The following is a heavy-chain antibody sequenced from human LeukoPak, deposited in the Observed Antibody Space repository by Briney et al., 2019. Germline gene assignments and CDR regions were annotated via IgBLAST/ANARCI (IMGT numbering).Heavy chain of an antibody. CDR1: GFTFSSYG. Sequence: GRSLRLSCAASGFTFSSYGMHWVRQAPGKGLEWVAVISYDGSNKYYADSVKGRFTISRDNSKNTLYLQMNSLRAEDTAVYYCAKDVYGWDPQGAFDIWGQGTMVPVSS. CDR2: ISYDGSNK. CDR3: AKDVYGWDPQGAFDI. D-gene: IGHD5/OR15-5a*01. V-gene: IGHV3-30*18. J-gene: IGHJ3*02.